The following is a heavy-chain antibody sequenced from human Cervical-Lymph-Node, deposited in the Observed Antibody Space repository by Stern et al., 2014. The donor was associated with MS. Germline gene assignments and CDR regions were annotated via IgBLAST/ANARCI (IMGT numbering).Heavy chain of an antibody. J-gene: IGHJ4*02. CDR1: GFTFSSYG. CDR2: ISYDGTNK. Sequence: VQLVESGGGVVQPGRSLRLPCAASGFTFSSYGMHWVRQAPGKGLEWVAVISYDGTNKYYADSVKGRFTISRDNSQNTLYLQMNSLRAEDTAVYYCAKDLAAAGTSTFDYWGQGTLVTVSS. D-gene: IGHD6-13*01. CDR3: AKDLAAAGTSTFDY. V-gene: IGHV3-30*18.